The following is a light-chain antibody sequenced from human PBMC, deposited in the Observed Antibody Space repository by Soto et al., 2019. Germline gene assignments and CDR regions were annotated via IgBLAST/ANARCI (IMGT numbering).Light chain of an antibody. CDR2: AAS. J-gene: IGKJ3*01. Sequence: DVQMTQSPSSLSASIGDRVAITCRASQSIYTYLHWYRKRPGSAPKLLVFAASDLHSGVPSRFSGSGSGTDFTLTISSLQPEDFATYYCQQYNSYVFGPGTKVDIK. CDR3: QQYNSYV. V-gene: IGKV1-39*01. CDR1: QSIYTY.